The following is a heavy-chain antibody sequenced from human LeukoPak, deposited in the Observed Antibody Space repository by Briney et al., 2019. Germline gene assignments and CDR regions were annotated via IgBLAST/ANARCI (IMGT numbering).Heavy chain of an antibody. D-gene: IGHD1-26*01. V-gene: IGHV4-30-4*08. CDR3: ARQWELQAFDI. CDR1: GGSISSGDYY. Sequence: SQTLSLTCTVSGGSISSGDYYWSWIRQPPGKGLEWIGYIYYSGSTYYNPSLKSRVTISVDTSKNQFSLKLSSLTAADTAVYYCARQWELQAFDIWGQGTMVTVSS. CDR2: IYYSGST. J-gene: IGHJ3*02.